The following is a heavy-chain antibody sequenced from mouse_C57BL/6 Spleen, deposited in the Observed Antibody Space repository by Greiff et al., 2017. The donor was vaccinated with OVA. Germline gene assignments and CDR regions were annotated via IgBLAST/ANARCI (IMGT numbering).Heavy chain of an antibody. CDR1: VYTFTSYW. Sequence: QVQLQQPGAELVRPGSSVKLSCKASVYTFTSYWMDWVKQRPGQGLEWIGNIYPSDSETHYNQKFKDKATLTVDKSSSTAYMQLSSLTSEDSAVYYCARIYYYGSSYFDYWGQGTTLTVSS. CDR2: IYPSDSET. D-gene: IGHD1-1*01. J-gene: IGHJ2*01. CDR3: ARIYYYGSSYFDY. V-gene: IGHV1-61*01.